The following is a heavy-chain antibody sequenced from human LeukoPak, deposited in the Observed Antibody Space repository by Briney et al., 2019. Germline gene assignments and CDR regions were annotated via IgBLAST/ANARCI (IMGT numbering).Heavy chain of an antibody. J-gene: IGHJ4*02. CDR1: GYTFTGYY. CDR3: ARDIEYSSSFDY. D-gene: IGHD6-6*01. Sequence: ASVKVSCKASGYTFTGYYMHWVRQAPGQGLGWMGWINPNSGGTNYAQKFQGRVTKTRDTSISTAYMELSRLRSDDTAVYYCARDIEYSSSFDYWGQGTLVTVSS. CDR2: INPNSGGT. V-gene: IGHV1-2*02.